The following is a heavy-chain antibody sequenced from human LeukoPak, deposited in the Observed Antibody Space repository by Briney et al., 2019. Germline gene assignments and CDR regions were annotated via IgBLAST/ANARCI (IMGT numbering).Heavy chain of an antibody. V-gene: IGHV3-23*01. CDR3: ASAPKTAGDYATDY. J-gene: IGHJ4*02. CDR1: A. D-gene: IGHD4-17*01. CDR2: ISGSGGST. Sequence: AMSWVXXAPGKGLEWVSAISGSGGSTYYADSVKGRFTISRDNSKNTLYLQMNSLRAEDTAVYYCASAPKTAGDYATDYWGQGTLVTVSS.